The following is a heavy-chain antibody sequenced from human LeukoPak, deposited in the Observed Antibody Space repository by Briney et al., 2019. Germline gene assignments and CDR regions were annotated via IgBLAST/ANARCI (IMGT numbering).Heavy chain of an antibody. V-gene: IGHV3-15*01. CDR1: GFTFSNAW. Sequence: KPGGSLRLSCAASGFTFSNAWMSWVRPAPGKGLELVGHINSKTDGGTTDYAAPVKGRFTISRDDSKNTLYLQMNSLKIEDTAVYYSSLEGSSWYRYFQHWGQGTLVTVSS. CDR2: INSKTDGGTT. CDR3: SLEGSSWYRYFQH. J-gene: IGHJ1*01. D-gene: IGHD6-13*01.